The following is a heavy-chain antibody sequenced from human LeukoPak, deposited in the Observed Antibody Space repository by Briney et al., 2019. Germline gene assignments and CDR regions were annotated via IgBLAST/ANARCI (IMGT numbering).Heavy chain of an antibody. CDR3: AKMSASSNWFDP. CDR2: IYHSGTT. J-gene: IGHJ5*02. D-gene: IGHD6-6*01. CDR1: GGSISSGGYS. V-gene: IGHV4-30-2*01. Sequence: SETLSLTCTVSGGSISSGGYSWSWIRRPPGKGLEFIGYIYHSGTTYYNPSLKSRLTITVDRSENQLSLKLTSLTAADTAMYYCAKMSASSNWFDPWGQGTLVTVSS.